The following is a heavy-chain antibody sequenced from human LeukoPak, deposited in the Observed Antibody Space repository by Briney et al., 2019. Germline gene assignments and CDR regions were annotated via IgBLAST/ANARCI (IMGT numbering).Heavy chain of an antibody. CDR3: ASLKVGATKGGFDY. V-gene: IGHV4-61*02. Sequence: SETLSLTCTLSGGSISSGSYYWSWIRQPAGKGLEWIGRIYTSGSTNYNPSLKSRVTISVDTSKNQFSLKLSSVTAADTAVYYCASLKVGATKGGFDYWGQGTLVTVSS. CDR2: IYTSGST. J-gene: IGHJ4*02. D-gene: IGHD1-26*01. CDR1: GGSISSGSYY.